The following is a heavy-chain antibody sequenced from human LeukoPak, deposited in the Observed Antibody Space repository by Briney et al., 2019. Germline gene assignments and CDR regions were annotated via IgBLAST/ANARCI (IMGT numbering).Heavy chain of an antibody. D-gene: IGHD3-3*01. V-gene: IGHV4-39*01. J-gene: IGHJ4*02. CDR2: IYYSGST. CDR3: ARFSALAEVRFLEWPFDY. CDR1: GGSISSSSYY. Sequence: SETLSLTCTVSGGSISSSSYYWGWIRQPPGKGLEWIGSIYYSGSTYYNPSLKSRVTISVDTSKNQFSLKLSSVTAADTAVYYCARFSALAEVRFLEWPFDYWGQGTLVTVSS.